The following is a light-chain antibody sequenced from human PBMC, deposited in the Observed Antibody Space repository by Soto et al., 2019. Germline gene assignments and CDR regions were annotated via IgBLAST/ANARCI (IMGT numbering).Light chain of an antibody. CDR2: EVS. V-gene: IGLV2-14*01. J-gene: IGLJ1*01. Sequence: HSALTQPASVYEYPAHSITISGSGTTSDVGGYNYVSWYQQHPGNAPKLMIYEVSNPTPGVSNRFSGSKSGNTASLAISGLQAEYEADYYCSSYTSSFYVFGTGTKVTVL. CDR3: SSYTSSFYV. CDR1: TSDVGGYNY.